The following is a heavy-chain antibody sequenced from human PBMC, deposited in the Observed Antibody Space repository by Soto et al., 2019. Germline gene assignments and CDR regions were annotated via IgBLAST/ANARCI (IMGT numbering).Heavy chain of an antibody. CDR3: ARGRQTGYGRRRYFDL. D-gene: IGHD5-12*01. J-gene: IGHJ2*01. Sequence: SETLSLTCAVYGGSFSGYYWSWIRQPPGKGLEWIGEINHSGSTNYNPSLKSRVTISVDTSKNQFSLKLSSVTAADTAVYYCARGRQTGYGRRRYFDLWGRGTLVTVSS. V-gene: IGHV4-34*01. CDR2: INHSGST. CDR1: GGSFSGYY.